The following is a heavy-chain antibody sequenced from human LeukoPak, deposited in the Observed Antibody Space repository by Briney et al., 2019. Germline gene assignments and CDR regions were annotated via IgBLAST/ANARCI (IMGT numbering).Heavy chain of an antibody. CDR2: IYWNDDK. D-gene: IGHD6-19*01. J-gene: IGHJ4*02. V-gene: IGHV2-5*01. CDR3: AHGVSSGWFGDYFDY. CDR1: GFSLSTSGVG. Sequence: VFGPTLLKPTQTLTLTCTFSGFSLSTSGVGVGWIRQPPGKALEWLTLIYWNDDKRYSPSLKTRLTIAKDTSKNQVVLTMTNMDPVDTATYHCAHGVSSGWFGDYFDYWGQGTLVTVSS.